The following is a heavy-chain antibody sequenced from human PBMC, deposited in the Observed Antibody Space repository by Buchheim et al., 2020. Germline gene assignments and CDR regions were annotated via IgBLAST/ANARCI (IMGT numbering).Heavy chain of an antibody. Sequence: QVHLVESGGGLVKPGGSLRLSCAVSGFTFSDYYMTWIRQAPGKGLEWVSTISRSSTYIQYADYVKGRFTISRDNAKNSLYLQMNSLRGEDTAVYYCARDDLEGAAIGTIFDFWGQGTL. D-gene: IGHD6-13*01. V-gene: IGHV3-11*06. CDR1: GFTFSDYY. J-gene: IGHJ4*02. CDR2: ISRSSTYI. CDR3: ARDDLEGAAIGTIFDF.